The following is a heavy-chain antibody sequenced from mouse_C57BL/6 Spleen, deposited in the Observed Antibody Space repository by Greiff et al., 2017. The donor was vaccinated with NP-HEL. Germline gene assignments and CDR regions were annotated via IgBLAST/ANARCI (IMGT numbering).Heavy chain of an antibody. J-gene: IGHJ2*01. CDR2: ISGGGGNT. CDR1: GFTFSSYT. Sequence: EVQGVESGGGLVKPGGSLKLSCAASGFTFSSYTMSWVRQTPEKRLEWVATISGGGGNTYYPDSVKGRFTISRDNAKNTLYLQMSSLRSEDTALYYCARNYYGSSYGDYWGQGTTLTVSS. CDR3: ARNYYGSSYGDY. D-gene: IGHD1-1*01. V-gene: IGHV5-9*01.